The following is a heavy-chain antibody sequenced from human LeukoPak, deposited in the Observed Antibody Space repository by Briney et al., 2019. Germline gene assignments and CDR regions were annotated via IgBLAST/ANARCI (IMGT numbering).Heavy chain of an antibody. CDR2: IKQDGSEK. J-gene: IGHJ4*02. Sequence: GGSLRLSCAASGFTFSSYWMSWVRQAPGKGLEWVANIKQDGSEKYYVDSVKGRFTISRDNAKNSLYLQMNSLRAEDTAVYYCARVRGRWLQSGYFDYWGQGTLVTVSP. CDR1: GFTFSSYW. CDR3: ARVRGRWLQSGYFDY. V-gene: IGHV3-7*01. D-gene: IGHD5-24*01.